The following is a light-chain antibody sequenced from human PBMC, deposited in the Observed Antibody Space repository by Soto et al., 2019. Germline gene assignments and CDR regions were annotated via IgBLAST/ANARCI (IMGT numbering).Light chain of an antibody. J-gene: IGKJ1*01. V-gene: IGKV1-5*03. CDR2: GAS. CDR3: QQYSRLWS. CDR1: ESISTW. Sequence: GDRVTITCRASESISTWLAWYQQKPGKAPKLLIYGASSLESGVPPRFSGDGSGTEFTLTISSLQRDDFGIYYCQQYSRLWSFGQGTKV.